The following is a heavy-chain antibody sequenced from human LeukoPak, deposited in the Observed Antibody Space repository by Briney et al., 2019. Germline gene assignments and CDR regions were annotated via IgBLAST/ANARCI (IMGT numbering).Heavy chain of an antibody. CDR3: ARATSSSWWLFDS. CDR2: TSYDGSNQ. Sequence: GGSLRLSCAASGFTFSSYWMHWVRQAPGKGLEWVAVTSYDGSNQYYADSVKGRFTISRDNSKNTLYLQMNSLRTGDTAVYYCARATSSSWWLFDSWGQGTLVSVSS. V-gene: IGHV3-30*03. J-gene: IGHJ4*02. CDR1: GFTFSSYW. D-gene: IGHD6-13*01.